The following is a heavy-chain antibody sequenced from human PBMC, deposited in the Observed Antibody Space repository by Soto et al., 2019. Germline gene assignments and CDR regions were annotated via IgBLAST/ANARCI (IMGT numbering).Heavy chain of an antibody. CDR1: GYTFTSYG. D-gene: IGHD2-15*01. Sequence: QVQLVQSGVEVKQPGASVKVSCKASGYTFTSYGITWVRQAPGQGLEWMGWITAYNGNTDYAQKLQRSVTMTTDTSRSTAYMELRSLSADDTAMYYCARGYCSGGRCSLNWFDPWGQGTLVTVYS. CDR2: ITAYNGNT. CDR3: ARGYCSGGRCSLNWFDP. V-gene: IGHV1-18*01. J-gene: IGHJ5*02.